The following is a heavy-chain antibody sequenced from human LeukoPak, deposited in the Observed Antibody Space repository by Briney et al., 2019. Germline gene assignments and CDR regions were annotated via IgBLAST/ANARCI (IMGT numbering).Heavy chain of an antibody. Sequence: GGSLRLSCAASGFTFSSYAMHWVRQAPGKGLEWVAVIPYDGSNKYYADSVKGRFTISRDNSKNTLYLQMNSLRAEDTAVYYCARDFIVGATYFDYWGQGTLVTVSS. D-gene: IGHD1-26*01. CDR1: GFTFSSYA. CDR2: IPYDGSNK. V-gene: IGHV3-30-3*01. CDR3: ARDFIVGATYFDY. J-gene: IGHJ4*02.